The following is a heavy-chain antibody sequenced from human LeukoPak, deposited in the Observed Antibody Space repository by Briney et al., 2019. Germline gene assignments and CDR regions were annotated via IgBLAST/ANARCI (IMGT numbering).Heavy chain of an antibody. CDR2: ISSSGSTI. Sequence: GGSLRLSCAASGFTFSDYYMSWIRQAPGKGLEWVSYISSSGSTIYYADSVKGRFTISRDNAKNSLYLQMNSLRAEDTAVYYCARLVVPAAIPRPRSDPLPYRYYYGMDVWGQGTTVTVSS. CDR1: GFTFSDYY. D-gene: IGHD2-2*02. CDR3: ARLVVPAAIPRPRSDPLPYRYYYGMDV. V-gene: IGHV3-11*01. J-gene: IGHJ6*02.